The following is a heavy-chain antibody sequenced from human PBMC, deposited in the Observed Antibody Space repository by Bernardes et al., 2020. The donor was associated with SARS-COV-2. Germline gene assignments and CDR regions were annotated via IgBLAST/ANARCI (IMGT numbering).Heavy chain of an antibody. CDR3: VRMLTGTFFDF. J-gene: IGHJ4*02. Sequence: GGSLRLSCAASGFTVSTSFLSWVRQAPGKGLECVAVIFSGGSTYYADSVTGRFTISRDNSRNTLYLQMNSLRADDTAFYYCVRMLTGTFFDFWGQGTLVTVSS. CDR2: IFSGGST. CDR1: GFTVSTSF. D-gene: IGHD3-9*01. V-gene: IGHV3-53*01.